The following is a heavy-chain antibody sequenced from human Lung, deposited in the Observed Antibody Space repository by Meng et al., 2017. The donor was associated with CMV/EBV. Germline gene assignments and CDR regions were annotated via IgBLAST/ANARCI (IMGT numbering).Heavy chain of an antibody. Sequence: GESLKISCAASGFTFSSYGMHWVRQAPGKGLEWVAFIRHDGSNKYYADSVKGRFSISRDDSKNTLYLQMNSLRPEDTAVYYCAKETGPISGGYYYYGIDVWGQGTTVTVSS. D-gene: IGHD3-3*01. CDR3: AKETGPISGGYYYYGIDV. CDR1: GFTFSSYG. V-gene: IGHV3-30*02. J-gene: IGHJ6*02. CDR2: IRHDGSNK.